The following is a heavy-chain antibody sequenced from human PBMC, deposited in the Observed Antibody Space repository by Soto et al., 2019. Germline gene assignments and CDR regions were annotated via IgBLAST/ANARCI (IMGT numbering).Heavy chain of an antibody. CDR3: AGYSSRMNDAFDI. V-gene: IGHV4-31*03. Sequence: PSETLSLTCTVSGGSISSGGYYWSWIRQHPGKGPEWIGYIYYSGSTYYNPSLKSRVTISVDTSKNQFSLKLSSVTAADTAVYYCAGYSSRMNDAFDIWGQGTMVTVSS. CDR2: IYYSGST. J-gene: IGHJ3*02. CDR1: GGSISSGGYY. D-gene: IGHD6-13*01.